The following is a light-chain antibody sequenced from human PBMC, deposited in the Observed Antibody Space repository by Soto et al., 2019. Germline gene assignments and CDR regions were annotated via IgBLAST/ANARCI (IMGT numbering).Light chain of an antibody. CDR2: GAS. Sequence: EIVLTQSPGTLALSPGQRATLSCRASQSVSSSYLAWYQQKPGQAPRLLIYGASSRATGITDRFSGSGSGTDFTLTISRLEPEDFAVYYCQQYGSSLWTVGQGTKVEIK. CDR1: QSVSSSY. CDR3: QQYGSSLWT. V-gene: IGKV3-20*01. J-gene: IGKJ1*01.